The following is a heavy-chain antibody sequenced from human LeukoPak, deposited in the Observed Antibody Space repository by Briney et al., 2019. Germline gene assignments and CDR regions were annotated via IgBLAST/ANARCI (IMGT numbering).Heavy chain of an antibody. CDR3: AKDSVGYGSHTF. J-gene: IGHJ4*02. V-gene: IGHV3-30*18. Sequence: GGSLRVSSVAPGFSFTTSDMHWVRQAPGKGLEWVAVISSDGSHKYWADSVKGRFTISRDNSKNTVYLQMNSLRAEDTAVYYCAKDSVGYGSHTFGGQGTLVTVSS. CDR2: ISSDGSHK. D-gene: IGHD1-26*01. CDR1: GFSFTTSD.